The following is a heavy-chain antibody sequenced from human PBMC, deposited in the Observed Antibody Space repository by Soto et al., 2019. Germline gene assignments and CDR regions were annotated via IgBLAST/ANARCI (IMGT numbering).Heavy chain of an antibody. V-gene: IGHV3-30*18. CDR2: ISYDESNK. CDR3: AKGFHSSGWYSPFDY. CDR1: GFTFSSYG. D-gene: IGHD6-19*01. Sequence: PVGSLRLSCSACGFTFSSYGMHWVRQAPGKWLEWVAVISYDESNKYYSDSVKGRFTISRYNSKSRLYLQRNSLRADDTAVYFCAKGFHSSGWYSPFDYWGQGTLVTVSS. J-gene: IGHJ4*02.